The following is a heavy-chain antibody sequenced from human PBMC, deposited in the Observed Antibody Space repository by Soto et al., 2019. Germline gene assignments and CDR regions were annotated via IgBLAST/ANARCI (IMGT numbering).Heavy chain of an antibody. Sequence: GGSLRLSCAASGFTVSSNYMSWVRQAPGKGLEWVSVIYSGGSTYYADSVKGRFTISRDNSKNTLYLQMNSLRAEDTAVYYCARDQCSGGSCYAYYYYYMDVWGKGTTVTVSS. D-gene: IGHD2-15*01. CDR2: IYSGGST. V-gene: IGHV3-66*01. CDR1: GFTVSSNY. J-gene: IGHJ6*03. CDR3: ARDQCSGGSCYAYYYYYMDV.